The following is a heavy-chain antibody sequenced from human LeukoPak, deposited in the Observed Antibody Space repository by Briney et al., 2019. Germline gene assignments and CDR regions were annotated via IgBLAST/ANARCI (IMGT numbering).Heavy chain of an antibody. V-gene: IGHV4-4*07. CDR1: GGPISSYY. D-gene: IGHD3-22*01. J-gene: IGHJ3*02. CDR3: ARSPNSSGYYYRAFDI. CDR2: IYTSGST. Sequence: PSETLSLTSTVSGGPISSYYWSWIRQPAGRGLEWIGRIYTSGSTNYNPSLKSRVTMSIDTSKNQFSLKLSSVTAADTAVYYCARSPNSSGYYYRAFDIWGQGTMVTVSS.